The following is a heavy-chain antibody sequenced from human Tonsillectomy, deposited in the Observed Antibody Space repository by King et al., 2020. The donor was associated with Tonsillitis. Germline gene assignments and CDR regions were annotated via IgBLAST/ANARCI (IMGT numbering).Heavy chain of an antibody. Sequence: VQLVESGGGVVQPGGSLRLSCAASGLMFSSYGMHWVRQAPGKGLEWVAFIRNDGSKKYYADSVQGRFTISRDNSKNTLNLQMISLRAEDTAVYYCAKDFTMVRGLIKYDYYYGMDVWGQGTTVTVSS. CDR3: AKDFTMVRGLIKYDYYYGMDV. J-gene: IGHJ6*02. D-gene: IGHD3-10*01. CDR1: GLMFSSYG. CDR2: IRNDGSKK. V-gene: IGHV3-30*02.